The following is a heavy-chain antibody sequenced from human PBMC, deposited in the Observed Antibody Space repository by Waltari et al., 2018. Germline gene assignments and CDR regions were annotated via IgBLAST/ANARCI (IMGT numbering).Heavy chain of an antibody. J-gene: IGHJ4*02. V-gene: IGHV3-33*06. CDR1: GFTFGSYG. D-gene: IGHD3-9*01. CDR2: IWSDGSKK. Sequence: QVHLVESGGGVVQPGMSLRLSCAASGFTFGSYGMHWVRQAPGKGLEWVAVIWSDGSKKYYAESVKGRFTISRDNSRRSVSLEMNSLRGEDTAVYYCAKAGRRYFDFSEILEWGLGTQVTVSS. CDR3: AKAGRRYFDFSEILE.